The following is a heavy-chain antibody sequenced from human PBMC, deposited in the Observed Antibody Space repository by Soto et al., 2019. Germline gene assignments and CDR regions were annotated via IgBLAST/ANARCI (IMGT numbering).Heavy chain of an antibody. J-gene: IGHJ6*02. CDR3: ARDTDQLGVEYGMDV. V-gene: IGHV4-31*03. D-gene: IGHD7-27*01. Sequence: QVQLQESGPGLVKPSQTLSLTCTVSGGSISRGGYYWSWIRQHPGKGLEWIGYIYYSGSTYYNPSLKSRVTISVDTSKNQFSLKLSSVTAADTAVYYCARDTDQLGVEYGMDVWGQGTTVTVSS. CDR2: IYYSGST. CDR1: GGSISRGGYY.